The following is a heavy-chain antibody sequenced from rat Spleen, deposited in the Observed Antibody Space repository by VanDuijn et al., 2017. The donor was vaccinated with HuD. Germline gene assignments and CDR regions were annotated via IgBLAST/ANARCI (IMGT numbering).Heavy chain of an antibody. CDR3: GGDQVRGYYFEY. D-gene: IGHD2-3*01. J-gene: IGHJ2*01. CDR2: IWDTGGT. Sequence: QVQLKESGPGLAQPSQTLSLTCTVAGFSLTNYNIHWVRRPPGKGLEWMGAIWDTGGTRYTSVFKSRLTITKDTSKNQVFLKVYSLKTENTSTYDCGGDQVRGYYFEYGGQGVMVAVSS. V-gene: IGHV2-41*01. CDR1: GFSLTNYN.